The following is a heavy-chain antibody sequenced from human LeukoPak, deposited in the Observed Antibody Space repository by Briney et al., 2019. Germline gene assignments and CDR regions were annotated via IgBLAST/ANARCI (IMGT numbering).Heavy chain of an antibody. CDR2: IYYSGST. CDR1: GGSISSGSYY. Sequence: SQTLSLTCTVSGGSISSGSYYWSWIRQPAGKGLEWNGSIYYSGSTYYNPSLKSRVTISVDTSKNQFSLKLSSVTAADTAVYYCVRQGSIVVVPANRFDPWGQGTLVTVSS. V-gene: IGHV4-39*01. CDR3: VRQGSIVVVPANRFDP. J-gene: IGHJ5*02. D-gene: IGHD2-2*01.